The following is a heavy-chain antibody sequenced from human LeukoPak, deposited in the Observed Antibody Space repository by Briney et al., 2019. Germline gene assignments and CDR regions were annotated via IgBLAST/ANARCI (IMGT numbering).Heavy chain of an antibody. CDR1: GYTFTSYG. CDR3: ARVGGFLEWLEWNAFDI. J-gene: IGHJ3*02. D-gene: IGHD3-3*01. CDR2: ISAYNGNT. Sequence: ASVKVSCKASGYTFTSYGISWVRQAPGQGLEWMGWISAYNGNTNYAQKLQGRVTMTTDTSTSTAYMELRSLRSDDTAVYYCARVGGFLEWLEWNAFDIWGQGTTVTVSS. V-gene: IGHV1-18*01.